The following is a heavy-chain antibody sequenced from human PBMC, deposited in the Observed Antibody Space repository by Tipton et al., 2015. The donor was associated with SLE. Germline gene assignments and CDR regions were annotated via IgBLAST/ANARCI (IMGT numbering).Heavy chain of an antibody. V-gene: IGHV1-69*04. CDR2: IIPILGIA. J-gene: IGHJ4*02. Sequence: QSGPEVKKPGSSVKVSCKASGGTFSSYAISWVRQAPGQGLEWMGRIIPILGIANYAQKFQGRVTITADKSTSTAYMELSSLRSEDTAVYYCALYSGYDSGGGFDYWGQGTLVTVSS. D-gene: IGHD5-12*01. CDR3: ALYSGYDSGGGFDY. CDR1: GGTFSSYA.